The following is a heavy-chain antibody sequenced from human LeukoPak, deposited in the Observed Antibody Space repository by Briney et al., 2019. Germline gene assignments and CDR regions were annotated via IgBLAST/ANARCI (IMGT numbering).Heavy chain of an antibody. CDR1: GFTFGSYA. D-gene: IGHD3-16*01. CDR3: AREAYHYYGMDV. J-gene: IGHJ6*02. CDR2: IYSGGST. Sequence: GGSLRLSCAASGFTFGSYAMTWVRQAPGKGLEWVSVIYSGGSTYYADSVKGRFTISRDNSKNTLYIQMNSLRAEDTAVYYCAREAYHYYGMDVWGQGTTVTVS. V-gene: IGHV3-66*01.